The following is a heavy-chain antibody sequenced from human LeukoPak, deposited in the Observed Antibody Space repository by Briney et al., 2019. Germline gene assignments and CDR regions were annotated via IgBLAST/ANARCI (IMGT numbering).Heavy chain of an antibody. CDR3: VKCGYRYGYYDAFDI. D-gene: IGHD5-18*01. V-gene: IGHV3-64D*06. CDR1: GLIFGTYG. J-gene: IGHJ3*02. Sequence: PGGSLRLSCSASGLIFGTYGMHWVRQAPGKGLEYVSAISSDGGSTYYEDSVKGRFTISRDNSKNTLYLQMSSLRAEDTAVYYCVKCGYRYGYYDAFDIWGQGTMVTVSS. CDR2: ISSDGGST.